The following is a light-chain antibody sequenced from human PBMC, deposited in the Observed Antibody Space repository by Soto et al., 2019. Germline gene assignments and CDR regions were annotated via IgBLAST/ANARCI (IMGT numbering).Light chain of an antibody. CDR1: QSVADNY. CDR3: QQYGHSPRT. J-gene: IGKJ1*01. V-gene: IGKV3-20*01. CDR2: AAS. Sequence: EIVLTQSPGTLSLSPGDRATLSCKASQSVADNYLAWYQQKPGQAPRLLIYAASRRAIGIPDTFSGSGSGTDFTLTITRLEPEDFALYYCQQYGHSPRTFGQGTKMDIK.